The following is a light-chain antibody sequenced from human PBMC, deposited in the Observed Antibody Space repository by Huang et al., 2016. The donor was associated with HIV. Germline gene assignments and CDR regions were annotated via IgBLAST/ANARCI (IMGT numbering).Light chain of an antibody. CDR2: GAS. CDR3: QQYTTWPPIT. J-gene: IGKJ5*01. CDR1: QGISSD. Sequence: EIVMTQSPATLSLSPGERATLSCRASQGISSDLAWYRQKPGQAPRLLIYGASTRATGIPARFSGSGSGTEFTLTISSLQSEDFALYYCQQYTTWPPITFGQGTRLEIK. V-gene: IGKV3-15*01.